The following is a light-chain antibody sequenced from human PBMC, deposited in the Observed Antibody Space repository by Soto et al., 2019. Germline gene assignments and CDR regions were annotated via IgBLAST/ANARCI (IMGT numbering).Light chain of an antibody. CDR1: SSNIGAGYD. CDR2: GNT. CDR3: LSFDSSLSVV. V-gene: IGLV1-40*01. Sequence: QSVLTQPPSVSGAPGQRVTISCTGSSSNIGAGYDVHWYQQLPGRAPKLLIYGNTNRPSGVPDRFSGSKSGTSASLAITGLQGEDEADYYCLSFDSSLSVVFGGGTKLTV. J-gene: IGLJ2*01.